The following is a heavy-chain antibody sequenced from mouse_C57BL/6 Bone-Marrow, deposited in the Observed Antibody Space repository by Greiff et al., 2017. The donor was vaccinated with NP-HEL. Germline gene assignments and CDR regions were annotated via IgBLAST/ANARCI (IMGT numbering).Heavy chain of an antibody. J-gene: IGHJ3*01. CDR1: GFTFSNYW. Sequence: EVKLVESGGGLVQPGGSMKLSCVASGFTFSNYWMNWVRQSPEKGLEWVAQIRLKSDNYATHYAESVKGRFTISRDDSKSSVYLQMNNLRAEDTGIYYGTEDGYYAAWFAYWGQGTLVTVSA. D-gene: IGHD2-3*01. V-gene: IGHV6-3*01. CDR2: IRLKSDNYAT. CDR3: TEDGYYAAWFAY.